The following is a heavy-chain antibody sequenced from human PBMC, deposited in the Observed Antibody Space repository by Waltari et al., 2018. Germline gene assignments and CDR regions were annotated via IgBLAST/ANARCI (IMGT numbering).Heavy chain of an antibody. V-gene: IGHV3-23*01. J-gene: IGHJ4*02. CDR1: GLTFTMFA. Sequence: EVQLLDSGGGLVQPGGSRRLSCAASGLTFTMFAMSWVRQVPGRGLEWVAGISSRGFDTFYADSVKGRFTVSRDNSKNMLFLEMNNLRADDTGVYYCAKDLGSTSVPYYFDYWGQGTKVTVSS. CDR3: AKDLGSTSVPYYFDY. CDR2: ISSRGFDT. D-gene: IGHD3-16*01.